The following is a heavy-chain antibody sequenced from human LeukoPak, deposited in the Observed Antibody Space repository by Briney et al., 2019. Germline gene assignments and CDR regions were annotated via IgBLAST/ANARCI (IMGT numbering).Heavy chain of an antibody. J-gene: IGHJ5*02. CDR1: GGTFSSYA. V-gene: IGHV1-69*05. CDR2: IIPIFGTA. CDR3: AREGRNWNDSGAIGNWFDP. Sequence: SVKVSCKASGGTFSSYAISWVRQAPGQGLEWMGGIIPIFGTANYAQKFQGRVTITTDESTSTAYMELSGLRSEDTAAYYCAREGRNWNDSGAIGNWFDPWGQGTLVTVSS. D-gene: IGHD1-1*01.